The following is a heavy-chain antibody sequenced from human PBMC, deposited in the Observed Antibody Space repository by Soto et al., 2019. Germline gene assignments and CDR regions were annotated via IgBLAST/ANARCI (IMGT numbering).Heavy chain of an antibody. CDR3: ARNIAVPGFYGMHV. J-gene: IGHJ6*02. D-gene: IGHD6-19*01. CDR2: IYYSGST. V-gene: IGHV4-59*01. CDR1: GGSISSYY. Sequence: SETLSLTCTVSGGSISSYYWSRIRQPPGKGLEWIGYIYYSGSTNYNPSLKSRVTISVDTSKNQFSLKLSSVTAADTAVYYCARNIAVPGFYGMHVWGQGTTVTVSS.